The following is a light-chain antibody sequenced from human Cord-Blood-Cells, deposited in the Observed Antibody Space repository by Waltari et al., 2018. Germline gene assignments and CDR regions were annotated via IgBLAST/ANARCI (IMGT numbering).Light chain of an antibody. Sequence: DFEVKQTPSSMSASVGDRVTIPCRASQSISNYLNWYQQKPGKATKLLIYAASSLQSGVPSRFRGSGSGTDFTLTIRSLQHEAFATYYCQQSYSTPLTFGGGTKVEIK. CDR1: QSISNY. CDR2: AAS. CDR3: QQSYSTPLT. V-gene: IGKV1-39*01. J-gene: IGKJ4*01.